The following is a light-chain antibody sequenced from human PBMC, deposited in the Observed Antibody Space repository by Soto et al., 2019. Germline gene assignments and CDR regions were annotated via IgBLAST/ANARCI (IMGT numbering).Light chain of an antibody. J-gene: IGLJ1*01. CDR2: NNN. CDR3: AAWDDSLNAIYV. V-gene: IGLV1-44*01. Sequence: QSVLTQPPSASGTPGQRVTISCSGSSSNIGSNTVNWYQQLPGTAPKLLIYNNNQRPSGVPDRFSGSKSGTSASLAISCLQSEDEADYYCAAWDDSLNAIYVFGTGTKVTVL. CDR1: SSNIGSNT.